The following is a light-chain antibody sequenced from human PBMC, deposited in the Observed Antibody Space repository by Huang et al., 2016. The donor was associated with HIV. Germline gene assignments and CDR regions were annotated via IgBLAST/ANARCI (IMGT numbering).Light chain of an antibody. CDR1: QTGLYSLNKKNY. J-gene: IGKJ1*01. V-gene: IGKV4-1*01. CDR3: LQYYSVPQT. Sequence: DIVMTQSPDSLAVSPGERATINCKSSQTGLYSLNKKNYLAWFQQKPGRPPKLLIYWATTREAGVPDRFSGSGSGTDFTLTINNLQAEDVAVYFCLQYYSVPQTFGHGTKVEIK. CDR2: WAT.